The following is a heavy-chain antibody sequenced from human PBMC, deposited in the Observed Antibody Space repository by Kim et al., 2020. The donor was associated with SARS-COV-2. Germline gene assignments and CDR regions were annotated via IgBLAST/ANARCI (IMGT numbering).Heavy chain of an antibody. J-gene: IGHJ6*02. CDR2: INHSGST. Sequence: SETLSLTCAVYGGSFSGYYWSWIRQPPGKGLEWIGEINHSGSTNYNPSLKSRVTITVGTSKNQFSLKLSSVTAADMAVYYCARGSEGITMIVVVKTYYYYGMDVWGQGTAVTV. V-gene: IGHV4-34*01. CDR1: GGSFSGYY. D-gene: IGHD3-22*01. CDR3: ARGSEGITMIVVVKTYYYYGMDV.